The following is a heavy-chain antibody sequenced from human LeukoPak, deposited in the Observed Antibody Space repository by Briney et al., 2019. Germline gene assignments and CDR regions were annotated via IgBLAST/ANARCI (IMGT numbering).Heavy chain of an antibody. CDR3: ASLSPYDAFDI. CDR2: IIPIFGTA. CDR1: GFTLSSYA. J-gene: IGHJ3*02. V-gene: IGHV1-69*01. Sequence: SCAASGFTLSSYAISWVRQAPGQGLEWMGGIIPIFGTANYAQKFQGRVTITADESTSTAYMELSSLRSEDTAVYYCASLSPYDAFDIWGQGTMVTVSS. D-gene: IGHD3-16*01.